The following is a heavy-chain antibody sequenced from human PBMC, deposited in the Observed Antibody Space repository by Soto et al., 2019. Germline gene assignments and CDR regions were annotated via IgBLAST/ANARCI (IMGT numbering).Heavy chain of an antibody. Sequence: ASETLSLTCAVYGGSFSGYYWSWIRQPPGKGLEWIGEINHSGSTNYNPSQKSRVNISEDTSKNQFSLKMSTVTAADTAVYYCARGHRYGSGSYYNYYYYYYGMDVWGQGTTVTVSS. D-gene: IGHD3-10*01. V-gene: IGHV4-34*01. CDR2: INHSGST. J-gene: IGHJ6*02. CDR3: ARGHRYGSGSYYNYYYYYYGMDV. CDR1: GGSFSGYY.